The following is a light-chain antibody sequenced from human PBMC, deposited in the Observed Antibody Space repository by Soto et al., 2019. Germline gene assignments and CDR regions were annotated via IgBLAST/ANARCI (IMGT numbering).Light chain of an antibody. Sequence: EIVMTQSPATLSMSPGERATLSCRAGQSVSSNLVWYQQKPGQAPRLLIYGASNRATGIPDRFSGSGSGTDFTLTISRLEPEDFAVYYCQQYGSSGTFGQGTKVDIK. CDR3: QQYGSSGT. V-gene: IGKV3-20*01. CDR2: GAS. J-gene: IGKJ1*01. CDR1: QSVSSN.